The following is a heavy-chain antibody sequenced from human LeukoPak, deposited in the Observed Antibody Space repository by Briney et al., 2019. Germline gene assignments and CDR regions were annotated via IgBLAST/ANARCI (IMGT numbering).Heavy chain of an antibody. V-gene: IGHV4-59*01. Sequence: RSETLSLTCTVSGGSISSYYWSWIRQPPGKGLEWIGYIAYSGSTIYNPSLKSRVTITLDTSKNLFSLKLTSVTAADTAVYYCARDYGGNSITFGIWVQGTLVTVSS. D-gene: IGHD4-23*01. J-gene: IGHJ3*02. CDR1: GGSISSYY. CDR3: ARDYGGNSITFGI. CDR2: IAYSGST.